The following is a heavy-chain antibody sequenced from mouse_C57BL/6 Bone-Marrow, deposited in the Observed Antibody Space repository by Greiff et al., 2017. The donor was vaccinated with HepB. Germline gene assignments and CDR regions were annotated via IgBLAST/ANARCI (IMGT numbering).Heavy chain of an antibody. Sequence: EVQLVEPGGGLVKPGGSLKLSCAASGFTFSSYAMSWVRQTPEKRLEWVATISDGGSYTYYPDNVKGRFTISRDNAKSNLYMQISHLKSEDTAMYYCARAYCRNFDVWDTGTTVTVSS. CDR3: ARAYCRNFDV. V-gene: IGHV5-4*01. D-gene: IGHD2-14*01. CDR1: GFTFSSYA. J-gene: IGHJ1*03. CDR2: ISDGGSYT.